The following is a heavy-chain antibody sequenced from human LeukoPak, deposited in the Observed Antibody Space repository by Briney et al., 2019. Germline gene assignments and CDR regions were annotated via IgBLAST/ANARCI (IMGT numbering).Heavy chain of an antibody. Sequence: GGSLRLSCAASGFTFSSYWMHWVRHAPGEGLVWVSRINSDGSSTSYADSVKGRFTISRDNAKNTLYLQMNSLRAEDTAVYYCARAASRIYDFWSGYPYWGQGTLVTVCS. V-gene: IGHV3-74*01. CDR2: INSDGSST. CDR1: GFTFSSYW. D-gene: IGHD3-3*01. CDR3: ARAASRIYDFWSGYPY. J-gene: IGHJ4*02.